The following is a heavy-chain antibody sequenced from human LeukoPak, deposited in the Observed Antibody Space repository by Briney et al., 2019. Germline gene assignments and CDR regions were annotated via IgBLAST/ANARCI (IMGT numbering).Heavy chain of an antibody. V-gene: IGHV6-1*01. CDR1: GDSVSSDSFA. CDR3: ARDYYGSGSYQNYYDY. D-gene: IGHD3-10*01. Sequence: SQTLSLTCAISGDSVSSDSFAWNWIRQSPSRGLEWLGRTYYRSKWYNDCAVSVKGRITFNSDTSKNQFSLQLNSVTPEDTAVYYCARDYYGSGSYQNYYDYWGQGTLVTVSS. J-gene: IGHJ4*02. CDR2: TYYRSKWYN.